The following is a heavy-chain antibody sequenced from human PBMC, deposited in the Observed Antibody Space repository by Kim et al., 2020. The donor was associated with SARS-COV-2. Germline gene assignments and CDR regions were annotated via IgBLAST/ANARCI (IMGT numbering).Heavy chain of an antibody. CDR3: ARDGLLWFGESYYYMDV. J-gene: IGHJ6*03. V-gene: IGHV4-4*02. D-gene: IGHD3-10*01. Sequence: LKSRVTISVDKSKNQFSLKLSSVTAADTAVYYCARDGLLWFGESYYYMDVWGKGTTVTVSS.